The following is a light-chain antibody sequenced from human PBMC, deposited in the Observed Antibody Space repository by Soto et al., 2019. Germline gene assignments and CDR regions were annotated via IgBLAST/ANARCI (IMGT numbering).Light chain of an antibody. Sequence: DAVLTQSPLSLPVTLGQPASISCSSSQSLVYSDGNMYLNWFHQRPGQSPRRLIYKVSNRESGVPERFIGSGSGTDFTLEISRVEAEDVGVYYCMQGSHWPWTLGQGTKVEIK. J-gene: IGKJ1*01. CDR3: MQGSHWPWT. CDR2: KVS. CDR1: QSLVYSDGNMY. V-gene: IGKV2-30*01.